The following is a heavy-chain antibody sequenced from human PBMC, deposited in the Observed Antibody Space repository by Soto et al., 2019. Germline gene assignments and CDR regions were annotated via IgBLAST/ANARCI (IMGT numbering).Heavy chain of an antibody. D-gene: IGHD2-2*03. CDR3: ARWIEHGYFDY. V-gene: IGHV1-3*01. CDR1: GFSFTSYS. J-gene: IGHJ4*02. Sequence: QGQLVQSGAEVKKPGASVKVSCGTSGFSFTSYSFHWVRQAPAQGLQWMGWINAGRGKTKYSQQFQGRVTFTWDTSANTVYMELSRLTSEDTSVFYCARWIEHGYFDYWGQGTLVTVSA. CDR2: INAGRGKT.